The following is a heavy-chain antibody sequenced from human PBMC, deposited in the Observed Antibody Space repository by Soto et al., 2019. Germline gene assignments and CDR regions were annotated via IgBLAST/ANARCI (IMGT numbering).Heavy chain of an antibody. CDR2: ISAYNGNT. D-gene: IGHD5-18*01. J-gene: IGHJ5*02. CDR1: GYTFTSYG. CDR3: ARDRFIVDTALVTLNWFDP. Sequence: GASVKVSCKASGYTFTSYGISWVRQAPGQGLEWMGWISAYNGNTNYAQKLQGRVTMTTDTSTSTAYMELRSLRSEDTAVYYCARDRFIVDTALVTLNWFDPWGQATLVTVSS. V-gene: IGHV1-18*01.